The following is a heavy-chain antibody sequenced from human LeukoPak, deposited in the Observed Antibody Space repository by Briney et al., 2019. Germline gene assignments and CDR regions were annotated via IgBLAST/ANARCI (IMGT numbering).Heavy chain of an antibody. CDR3: AKAGIQLWYKPFYYGMDV. CDR1: GFTFSSYG. V-gene: IGHV3-30*18. CDR2: ISYDGSNK. Sequence: GGSLRLSCAASGFTFSSYGMHWVRQAPGKGREWVAVISYDGSNKYYADSVKGRFTISRDDSKNTLYLQMNSLRAEDTAVYYCAKAGIQLWYKPFYYGMDVWGQGTTVTVSS. D-gene: IGHD5-18*01. J-gene: IGHJ6*02.